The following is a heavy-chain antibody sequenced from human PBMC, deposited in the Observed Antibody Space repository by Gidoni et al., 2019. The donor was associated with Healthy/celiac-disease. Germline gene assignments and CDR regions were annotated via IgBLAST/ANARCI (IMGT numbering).Heavy chain of an antibody. J-gene: IGHJ5*02. Sequence: EVQLVESGGGLVKPGGSLRLSWAASGFTFRNAWMSWVRQAPGKGLEWVGRIKSKTDGGTTDYAAPVKGRFTISRDDSKNTLYLQMNSLKTEDTAVYYCTTDGGVDFWSGFDPWGQGTLVTVSS. CDR1: GFTFRNAW. CDR2: IKSKTDGGTT. D-gene: IGHD3-3*01. V-gene: IGHV3-15*01. CDR3: TTDGGVDFWSGFDP.